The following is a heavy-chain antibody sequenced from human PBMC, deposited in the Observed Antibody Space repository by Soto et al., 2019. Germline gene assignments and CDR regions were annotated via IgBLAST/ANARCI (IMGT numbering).Heavy chain of an antibody. CDR3: AQGRRVSWNGGAPPNWFNP. CDR1: GFTFGDYL. Sequence: EVQLLESGGGLVQPGGSQRLSCAASGFTFGDYLMNWVRQSPGKGLEWVSSIGGRGGSTYYADSVKGRFTISRDNTSSTMFRQMDDMRGEDTAVYYCAQGRRVSWNGGAPPNWFNPWGQGTLVTVSS. D-gene: IGHD1-1*01. CDR2: IGGRGGST. J-gene: IGHJ5*02. V-gene: IGHV3-23*01.